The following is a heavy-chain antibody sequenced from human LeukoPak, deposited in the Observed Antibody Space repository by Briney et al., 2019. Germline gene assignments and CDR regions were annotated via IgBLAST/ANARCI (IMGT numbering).Heavy chain of an antibody. CDR3: ARGGDLYCTSASCLPFDS. CDR1: GFTFSNYW. J-gene: IGHJ4*02. Sequence: GGSLRLSCEASGFTFSNYWMSWVRQAPGKGLEWVASIRQQDGGDRHSVDSVKGRFTISRDNAKNSVSLQMNSLRAEDTAVYYCARGGDLYCTSASCLPFDSWGQGTLVTVSS. V-gene: IGHV3-7*01. CDR2: IRQQDGGDR. D-gene: IGHD2-2*01.